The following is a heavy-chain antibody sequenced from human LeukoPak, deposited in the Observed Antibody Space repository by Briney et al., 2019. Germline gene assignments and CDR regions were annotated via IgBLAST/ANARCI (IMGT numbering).Heavy chain of an antibody. D-gene: IGHD4-23*01. CDR1: GGTFSSYA. V-gene: IGHV1-69*06. Sequence: SVKVSCKASGGTFSSYAISWVRQAPGQGLEWMGGIIPIFGTANYAQKFQGRVTITADKSTSTAYMELSSLRSEDTAVYYCARKRARGNSDPYYYYYYYMDVWGKGTTVTVSS. CDR3: ARKRARGNSDPYYYYYYYMDV. J-gene: IGHJ6*03. CDR2: IIPIFGTA.